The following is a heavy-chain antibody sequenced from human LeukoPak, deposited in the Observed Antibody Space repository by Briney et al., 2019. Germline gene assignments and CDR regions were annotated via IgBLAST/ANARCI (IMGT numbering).Heavy chain of an antibody. CDR2: IIPVFGAA. Sequence: SVKVSCKASGGTVSNYAISWVRQAPGQGLEWMGGIIPVFGAAKYAQEFQGRVTITADGYTSTAYMDLSSLRSEDTAVYYCAGGLWFGELFGYFDYWGQGTLVTVSS. D-gene: IGHD3-10*01. CDR3: AGGLWFGELFGYFDY. J-gene: IGHJ4*02. V-gene: IGHV1-69*01. CDR1: GGTVSNYA.